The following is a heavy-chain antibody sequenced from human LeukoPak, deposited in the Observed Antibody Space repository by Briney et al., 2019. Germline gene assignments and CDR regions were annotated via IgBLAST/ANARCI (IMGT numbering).Heavy chain of an antibody. Sequence: SQTLSLTCAISGDSVSSKSATWNWIRQSPSRGLEWLGKTYYRSRWYNDSAVSVTSRITFSPDTSKNQFSLQLNSVTPEDTAVYYCARDPRVSSGWQFDYWGQGTLVTVSS. CDR2: TYYRSRWYN. D-gene: IGHD6-19*01. V-gene: IGHV6-1*01. J-gene: IGHJ4*02. CDR3: ARDPRVSSGWQFDY. CDR1: GDSVSSKSAT.